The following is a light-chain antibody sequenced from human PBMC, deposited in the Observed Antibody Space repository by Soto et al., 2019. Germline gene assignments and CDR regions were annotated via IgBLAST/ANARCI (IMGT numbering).Light chain of an antibody. J-gene: IGLJ1*01. CDR3: STWDGSLNGDV. CDR2: RDN. V-gene: IGLV1-44*01. CDR1: SSNIGSNV. Sequence: QPALTQPPSASGTPGQRVTITCSGSSSNIGSNVVNWYQQVPGTAPILLIYRDNRRPSWVPDRFSGSRSGTSASLAISGLQSEDEADYYCSTWDGSLNGDVFGTGTKVTVL.